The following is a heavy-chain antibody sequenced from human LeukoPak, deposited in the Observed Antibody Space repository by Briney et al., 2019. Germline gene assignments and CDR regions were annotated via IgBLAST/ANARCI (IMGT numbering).Heavy chain of an antibody. V-gene: IGHV3-23*01. J-gene: IGHJ4*02. CDR1: GFTFSSYA. Sequence: GGSLRLSCAASGFTFSSYAMSWVRQAPGEGLEWVSAISGSGGSTYYADSVKGRFTISRDNSKNTLYLQMNSLRAEDTAVYYCAAPPPDFWSGYYHDYWGQGTLVTVPS. CDR2: ISGSGGST. D-gene: IGHD3-3*01. CDR3: AAPPPDFWSGYYHDY.